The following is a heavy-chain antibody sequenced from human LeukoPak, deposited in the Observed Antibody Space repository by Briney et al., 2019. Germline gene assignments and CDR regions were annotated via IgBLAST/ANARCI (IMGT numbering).Heavy chain of an antibody. CDR1: GFTFSSYW. J-gene: IGHJ4*02. D-gene: IGHD4-11*01. V-gene: IGHV3-74*01. CDR2: INSDGSST. CDR3: AREHDYSNHFDY. Sequence: PGGSLRLSCAASGFTFSSYWMHWVRQAPGKGLEWVSRINSDGSSTSYADSVKGRFTISRDNAKNTLYLQMNSLRAEDTAVYYCAREHDYSNHFDYWGQGTLVTVSS.